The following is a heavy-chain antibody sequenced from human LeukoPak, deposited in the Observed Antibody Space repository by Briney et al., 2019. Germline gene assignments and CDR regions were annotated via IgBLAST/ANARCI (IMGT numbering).Heavy chain of an antibody. J-gene: IGHJ6*03. V-gene: IGHV4-59*08. D-gene: IGHD6-13*01. CDR1: GGSISSYY. CDR2: IYYSGST. CDR3: AAGKRTLAAAGWRIKSVYYMDV. Sequence: SETLSLTCTVSGGSISSYYWSWIRQPPGKGLEWIGYIYYSGSTNYNPSLKSRVTISVDTSKNQFSLKLSSVTAADTAVYYCAAGKRTLAAAGWRIKSVYYMDVWGKGTTVTVSS.